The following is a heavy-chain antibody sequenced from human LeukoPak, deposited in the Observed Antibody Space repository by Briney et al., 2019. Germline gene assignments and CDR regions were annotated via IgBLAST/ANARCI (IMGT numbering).Heavy chain of an antibody. CDR1: GGSFSGYY. CDR3: ASTSIAARSSAFDI. J-gene: IGHJ3*02. CDR2: INHSGST. V-gene: IGHV4-34*01. Sequence: SETPSLTCAVYGGSFSGYYWSWIRQPPGKGLEWIGEINHSGSTNYNPSLKSRVTISVDTSKNQFSLKLSSVTAADTAVYYCASTSIAARSSAFDIWGQGTMVTVSS. D-gene: IGHD6-6*01.